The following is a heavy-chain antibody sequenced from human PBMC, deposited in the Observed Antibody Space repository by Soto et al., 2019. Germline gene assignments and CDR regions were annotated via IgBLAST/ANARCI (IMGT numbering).Heavy chain of an antibody. D-gene: IGHD3-22*01. CDR3: ARRGRLLSPDAFDI. V-gene: IGHV3-21*01. CDR1: GFTFSSYS. CDR2: ISSSSSYI. Sequence: EVQLVESGGGLVKPGGSLRLSCAASGFTFSSYSMNWVRQAPGKGLEWVSSISSSSSYIYYADSVKGRFTISRDNAKNSLYLKMNSLRAEDTAVYYCARRGRLLSPDAFDIWGQGTMVTVSS. J-gene: IGHJ3*02.